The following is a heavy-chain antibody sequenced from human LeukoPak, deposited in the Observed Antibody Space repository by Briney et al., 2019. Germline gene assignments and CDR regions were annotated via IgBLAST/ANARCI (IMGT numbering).Heavy chain of an antibody. CDR3: ARETSRYSGYDS. V-gene: IGHV3-48*03. CDR1: GFTFSSYE. D-gene: IGHD5-12*01. CDR2: ISSSGSTI. J-gene: IGHJ5*02. Sequence: PGGSLRLSXAASGFTFSSYEMNWVRQAPGKGVEWVSSISSSGSTIYYADSVKGRFTISRDNAKNSLYLQMNSLRAEDTAVYYCARETSRYSGYDSWGQGTLVTVSS.